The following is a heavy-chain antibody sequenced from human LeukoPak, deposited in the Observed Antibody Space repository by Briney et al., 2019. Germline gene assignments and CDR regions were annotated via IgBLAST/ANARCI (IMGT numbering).Heavy chain of an antibody. CDR3: AKDLGESDYGDYEADYYYGMDV. V-gene: IGHV3-23*01. Sequence: GGSLRLTCAASGFTFSSYAMSWVRQAPGKGLEWVSAISGSGGSTYYADSVKGRFTISRDNSKNTLYLQMNSLRAEDTAVYYCAKDLGESDYGDYEADYYYGMDVWGQGTTVTVSS. J-gene: IGHJ6*02. D-gene: IGHD4-17*01. CDR1: GFTFSSYA. CDR2: ISGSGGST.